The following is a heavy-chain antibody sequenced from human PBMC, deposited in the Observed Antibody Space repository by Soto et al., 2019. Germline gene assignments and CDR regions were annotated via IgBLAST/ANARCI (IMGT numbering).Heavy chain of an antibody. J-gene: IGHJ4*02. V-gene: IGHV4-4*02. CDR2: IYRTGST. Sequence: TLSLTCAVSGGSFTSNNWWTWVRQPPGQGLEWIGEIYRTGSTNYNPSLKSRVTISLDKSENQFSLKVTSLTAADTVVYYCASRDPGTSVDYWGQGTLVTVSS. CDR1: GGSFTSNNW. D-gene: IGHD1-7*01. CDR3: ASRDPGTSVDY.